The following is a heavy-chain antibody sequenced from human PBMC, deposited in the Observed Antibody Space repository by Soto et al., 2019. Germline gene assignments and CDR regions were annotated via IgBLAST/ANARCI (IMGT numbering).Heavy chain of an antibody. CDR3: ARERRLSGYCSSTRCYRQLNWFDP. V-gene: IGHV1-46*01. CDR2: INPSGGST. Sequence: ASVKVSCKASGYTFTSYYMHWVRQAPGQGLEWMGIINPSGGSTSYAQKFQGRVTMTRDTSTSTVYMELSSLRSEDTAVYYCARERRLSGYCSSTRCYRQLNWFDPWGQGTLVTVSS. CDR1: GYTFTSYY. J-gene: IGHJ5*02. D-gene: IGHD2-2*01.